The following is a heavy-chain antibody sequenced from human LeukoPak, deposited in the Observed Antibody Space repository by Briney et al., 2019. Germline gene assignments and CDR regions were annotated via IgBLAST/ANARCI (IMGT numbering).Heavy chain of an antibody. CDR2: ISYDGSNK. Sequence: GGSLRLSCAASGFTFSSYGMHWVRQAPGKGLEWVAVISYDGSNKYYADSVKGRFTISRDNSKNTLYLQMNSLRAEDTAVYYCAKDISSWYYDFWSGYLANYYFDYWGQGTLVTVSS. D-gene: IGHD3-3*01. CDR3: AKDISSWYYDFWSGYLANYYFDY. V-gene: IGHV3-30*18. CDR1: GFTFSSYG. J-gene: IGHJ4*02.